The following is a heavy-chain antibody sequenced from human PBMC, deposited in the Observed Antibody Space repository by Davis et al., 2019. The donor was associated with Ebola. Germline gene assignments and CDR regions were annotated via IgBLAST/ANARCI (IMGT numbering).Heavy chain of an antibody. Sequence: GESLKISCAASGFTFSDYWMHWVRQVPGKGLVWVSRINSGGTSTMYADSVKGRFTISRDNAKNTLYLQMNSLGAEDTAVYYCAAISCSSSSCFYYSYYYLDMWGKGTTVTVSS. D-gene: IGHD2-2*01. J-gene: IGHJ6*03. CDR2: INSGGTST. CDR3: AAISCSSSSCFYYSYYYLDM. CDR1: GFTFSDYW. V-gene: IGHV3-74*03.